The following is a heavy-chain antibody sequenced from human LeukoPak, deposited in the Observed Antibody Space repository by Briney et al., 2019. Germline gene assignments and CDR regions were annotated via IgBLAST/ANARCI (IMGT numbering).Heavy chain of an antibody. CDR2: INPNSGGT. Sequence: ASVKVSCKASGCTFTGYYMHWVRQAPGQGLEWMGWINPNSGGTNYAQKFQGRVTMTRDTSISTAYMELSRLRSDDTAVYYCARIIAVAHDAFDIWGQGTMVTVSS. D-gene: IGHD6-19*01. CDR3: ARIIAVAHDAFDI. CDR1: GCTFTGYY. J-gene: IGHJ3*02. V-gene: IGHV1-2*02.